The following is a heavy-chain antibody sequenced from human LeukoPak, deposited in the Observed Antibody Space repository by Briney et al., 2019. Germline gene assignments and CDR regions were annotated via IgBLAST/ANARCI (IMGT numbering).Heavy chain of an antibody. V-gene: IGHV4-34*01. CDR1: GGSFSGYY. D-gene: IGHD2-2*01. J-gene: IGHJ4*02. Sequence: SETLSLTCAVYGGSFSGYYWSWIRQPPGKGLEWIGEINHSGSTNYNPSLKSRVTISVDTSKNQFSLNLSSVTAADTAVYYCARSLRPYCSSTSCARGGFDYWGQGTLVTVSS. CDR3: ARSLRPYCSSTSCARGGFDY. CDR2: INHSGST.